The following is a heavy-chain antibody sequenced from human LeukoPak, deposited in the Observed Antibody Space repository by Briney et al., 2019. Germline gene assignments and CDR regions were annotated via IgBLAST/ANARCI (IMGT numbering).Heavy chain of an antibody. V-gene: IGHV3-21*01. J-gene: IGHJ4*02. CDR1: GFTFSTYS. CDR2: ISSSSSYI. D-gene: IGHD1-26*01. Sequence: GGSLRLSCAASGFTFSTYSMNWVRQAPGKGLEWVSCISSSSSYISYADSVKGRFTISRDNAKNSLFLQMNRLRAEDTAVYYCARERVGAYDYWGQGTLVTVSS. CDR3: ARERVGAYDY.